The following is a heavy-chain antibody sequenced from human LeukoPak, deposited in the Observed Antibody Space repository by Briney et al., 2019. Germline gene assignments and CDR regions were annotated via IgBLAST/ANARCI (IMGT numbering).Heavy chain of an antibody. CDR1: GGTFSSYA. J-gene: IGHJ4*02. V-gene: IGHV1-69*04. CDR2: IIPILGIA. Sequence: ASVKVSCKASGGTFSSYAISWVRQAPGQGLEWMGRIIPILGIANYAQKFQGRVTITRDTSASTAYMELSSLRSEDTAVYYCARGATGYYGSGSYVGGYWGQGTLVTVSS. D-gene: IGHD3-10*01. CDR3: ARGATGYYGSGSYVGGY.